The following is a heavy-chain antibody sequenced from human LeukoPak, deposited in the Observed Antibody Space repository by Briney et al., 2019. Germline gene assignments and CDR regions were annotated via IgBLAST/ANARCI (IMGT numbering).Heavy chain of an antibody. D-gene: IGHD2-15*01. CDR3: ARDPGYCSGGSCAGDY. CDR1: GGSISSGDYY. V-gene: IGHV4-30-4*01. CDR2: IYYSGST. J-gene: IGHJ4*02. Sequence: SETLSLTCTVSGGSISSGDYYWSWIRQPPGKGLEWIGYIYYSGSTYYNPSLKSRVTISVDTSKNQFSLKLSSVTAADTAVYYCARDPGYCSGGSCAGDYWGQGTLVTVSS.